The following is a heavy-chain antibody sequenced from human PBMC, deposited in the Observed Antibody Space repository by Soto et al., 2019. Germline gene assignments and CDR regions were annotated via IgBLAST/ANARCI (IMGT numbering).Heavy chain of an antibody. V-gene: IGHV3-30*18. D-gene: IGHD2-15*01. Sequence: GGSLRLSCAASGFTFSSYGMHWVRQAPGKGLEWVAVISYDGSNKYYADSVKGRFTISRDNSKNTLYLQMNSLRAEDTAVYYCAKDGSGGDYCSGGSCYSLVAFDIWGQGTMVTVSS. CDR2: ISYDGSNK. CDR1: GFTFSSYG. CDR3: AKDGSGGDYCSGGSCYSLVAFDI. J-gene: IGHJ3*02.